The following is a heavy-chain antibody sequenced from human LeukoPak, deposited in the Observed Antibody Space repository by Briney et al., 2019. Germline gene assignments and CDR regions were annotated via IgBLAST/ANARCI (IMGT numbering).Heavy chain of an antibody. CDR1: GFTFSSYA. D-gene: IGHD6-13*01. J-gene: IGHJ6*03. Sequence: GGSLRLSCAASGFTFSSYAMHWVRQAPGKGLEWVAVISYDGSNKYYADSVKGRFTISRDNSKNTLYLQMNSLRAEDTAVYYCAKEVDSSSWYHYYYMDVWGKGTTVTVSS. CDR3: AKEVDSSSWYHYYYMDV. CDR2: ISYDGSNK. V-gene: IGHV3-30*04.